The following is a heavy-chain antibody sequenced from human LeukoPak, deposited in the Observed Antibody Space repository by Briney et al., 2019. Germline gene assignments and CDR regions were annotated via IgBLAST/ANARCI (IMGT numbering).Heavy chain of an antibody. V-gene: IGHV3-21*04. D-gene: IGHD3-22*01. J-gene: IGHJ4*02. CDR3: AKINYYDSSGYYYPPRYFDY. CDR2: ISSSSSYI. Sequence: GGSLRLSCAASGFTFSSYSMNWVRQAPGKGLEWVSSISSSSSYIYYADSVKGRFTISRDNSKNTLYLQMNSLRAEDTAVYYCAKINYYDSSGYYYPPRYFDYWGQGTLVTVSS. CDR1: GFTFSSYS.